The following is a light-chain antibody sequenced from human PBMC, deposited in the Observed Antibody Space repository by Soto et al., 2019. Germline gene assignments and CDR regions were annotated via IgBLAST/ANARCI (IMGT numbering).Light chain of an antibody. CDR3: QQYYGTPIT. CDR1: QSVLSSSNNKNF. V-gene: IGKV4-1*01. Sequence: DIVLTQSPDSLAVSLGERATINCKSSQSVLSSSNNKNFLAWFQQKPGQPPKALIYWASARESGVPDRFSGSGSGTDFTLTISSLQAEDVAVYYCQQYYGTPITFGPGTRLEIK. CDR2: WAS. J-gene: IGKJ5*01.